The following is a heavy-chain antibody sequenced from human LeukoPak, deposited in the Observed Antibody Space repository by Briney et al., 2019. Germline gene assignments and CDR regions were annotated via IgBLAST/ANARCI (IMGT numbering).Heavy chain of an antibody. Sequence: SETLSLTCAVSGYSISSGYYWGWIRQPPGKGLEWTGSIYHSGSTYYNPSLKSRVTISVDTSKNQFSLKLSSVTAADTAVYYCARLAVVRGVGGWFDPWGQGTLVTVSS. CDR3: ARLAVVRGVGGWFDP. CDR1: GYSISSGYY. D-gene: IGHD3-10*01. J-gene: IGHJ5*02. V-gene: IGHV4-38-2*01. CDR2: IYHSGST.